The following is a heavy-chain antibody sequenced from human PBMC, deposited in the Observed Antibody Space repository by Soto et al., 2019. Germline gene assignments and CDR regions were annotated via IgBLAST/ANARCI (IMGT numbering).Heavy chain of an antibody. Sequence: PSDPLSLTCTVSGGSISSYYWSWIRQPPGKGLEWIGYIYNSGSTNYNPSLKSRVTISVDTSKNQFSLKLSSVTAADTAVYYCARASYDSSGLDAFDIWGQGTMVTVS. CDR3: ARASYDSSGLDAFDI. CDR1: GGSISSYY. J-gene: IGHJ3*02. V-gene: IGHV4-59*01. D-gene: IGHD3-22*01. CDR2: IYNSGST.